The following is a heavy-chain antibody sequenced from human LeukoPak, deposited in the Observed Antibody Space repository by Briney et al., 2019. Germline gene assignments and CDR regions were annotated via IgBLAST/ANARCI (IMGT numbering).Heavy chain of an antibody. CDR2: INHSGST. J-gene: IGHJ4*02. D-gene: IGHD3-10*01. CDR1: GGSFSGYY. Sequence: PSETLSLTCAVYGGSFSGYYWSWIRQPPGKGLEWIGEINHSGSTNYNPSLKSRVTISVDTSKNQFSLKLSSVTAADTAVYYCARDLYYYGSGSSFFDYWGQGTLVTVSS. V-gene: IGHV4-34*01. CDR3: ARDLYYYGSGSSFFDY.